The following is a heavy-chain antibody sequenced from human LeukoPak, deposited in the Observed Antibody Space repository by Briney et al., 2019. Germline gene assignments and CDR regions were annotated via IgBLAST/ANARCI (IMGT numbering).Heavy chain of an antibody. V-gene: IGHV3-74*01. CDR2: IKSDGSST. D-gene: IGHD7-27*01. CDR1: GFTFSNYW. J-gene: IGHJ4*02. Sequence: GGSLRLSCAASGFTFSNYWMHWVRQAPGKGLVWVSRIKSDGSSTSYADSVKGRFTISRDNAKNTLYLQLNSLRAEDTAVYYCARVTNWPFDYWGQGTLVTVSS. CDR3: ARVTNWPFDY.